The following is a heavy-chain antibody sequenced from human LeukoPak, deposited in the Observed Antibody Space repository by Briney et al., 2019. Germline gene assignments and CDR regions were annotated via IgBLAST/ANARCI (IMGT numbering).Heavy chain of an antibody. D-gene: IGHD1-26*01. CDR1: GFRLGDYW. V-gene: IGHV3-7*01. CDR3: ARVGAWDLQRVFEH. Sequence: GGSLRLSCAASGFRLGDYWMTWARHIPGKGLEWVANIKQDGAEKHYAESVEGRFIISRDNAKNSLYLEMDSLKVEDTAVYYCARVGAWDLQRVFEHWGQGTLVTVSS. J-gene: IGHJ4*02. CDR2: IKQDGAEK.